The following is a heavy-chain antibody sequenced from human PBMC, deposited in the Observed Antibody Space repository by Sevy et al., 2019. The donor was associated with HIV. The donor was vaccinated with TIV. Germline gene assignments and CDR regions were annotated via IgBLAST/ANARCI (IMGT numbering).Heavy chain of an antibody. V-gene: IGHV1-69*13. J-gene: IGHJ6*02. Sequence: ASVKVCCKASGGTFSNYAISWVRQAPGQGLEWMGGFIPMFDTANSAQKFQGRVTLTADGSTSTAYMELSSLRSEDTAVYYCASSYYESSGYSPLYYYGMDVWGQGTTVTVSS. CDR3: ASSYYESSGYSPLYYYGMDV. CDR2: FIPMFDTA. D-gene: IGHD3-22*01. CDR1: GGTFSNYA.